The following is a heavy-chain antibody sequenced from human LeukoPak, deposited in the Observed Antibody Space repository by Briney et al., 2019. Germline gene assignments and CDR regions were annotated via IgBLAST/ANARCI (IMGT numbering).Heavy chain of an antibody. Sequence: ASVKVSCKASGGTFSSYAISWVRQAPGQGLEWMGGIIPIFGTANYAQKFQGRVTITTDESTSTAYMELSSLRSEDTAVYYCARDSRYCSSTSCYPYYYYYMDVWGKGTTVTVSS. CDR2: IIPIFGTA. D-gene: IGHD2-2*01. CDR3: ARDSRYCSSTSCYPYYYYYMDV. CDR1: GGTFSSYA. V-gene: IGHV1-69*05. J-gene: IGHJ6*03.